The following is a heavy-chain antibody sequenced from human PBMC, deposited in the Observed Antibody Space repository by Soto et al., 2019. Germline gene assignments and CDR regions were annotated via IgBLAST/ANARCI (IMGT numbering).Heavy chain of an antibody. Sequence: QVQLVQSGAEVKKPGASVKVSCKASGYTFTSYAMHWVRQAPGQRLEWMGWINAGNGNTKYSQKFQGRVTITRDTSASTAYLELSSLRSEDTAVYYCARGAPPTMVRRVIITGYNWFDPWGQGTLVTVSS. J-gene: IGHJ5*02. D-gene: IGHD3-10*01. CDR1: GYTFTSYA. CDR2: INAGNGNT. CDR3: ARGAPPTMVRRVIITGYNWFDP. V-gene: IGHV1-3*01.